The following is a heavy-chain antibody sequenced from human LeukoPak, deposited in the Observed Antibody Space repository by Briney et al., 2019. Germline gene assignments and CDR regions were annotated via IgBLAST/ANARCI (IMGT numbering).Heavy chain of an antibody. CDR2: ISSSSSYI. Sequence: GGSLSLSCAASGFTFSSYSMNWVRQAPGEGLEWVSSISSSSSYIYYADSVKGRFTISRDNAKNSLYLQMNSLRAEDTAVYYCARGDGVEYSSSELFDYWGQGTLVTVSS. CDR1: GFTFSSYS. CDR3: ARGDGVEYSSSELFDY. V-gene: IGHV3-21*01. J-gene: IGHJ4*02. D-gene: IGHD6-6*01.